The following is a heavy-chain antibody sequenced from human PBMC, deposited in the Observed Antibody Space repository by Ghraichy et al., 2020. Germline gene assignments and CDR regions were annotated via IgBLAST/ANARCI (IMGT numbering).Heavy chain of an antibody. V-gene: IGHV4-59*12. CDR3: ARDYGGTNYYYYGMDV. CDR2: IYYSGST. D-gene: IGHD4-23*01. CDR1: GGSISSYY. Sequence: SLTCTVSGGSISSYYWSWIRQPPGKGLEWIGYIYYSGSTNYNPSLKSRVTISVDTSKNQFSLKLSSVTAADTAVYYCARDYGGTNYYYYGMDVWGQGTTVTVSS. J-gene: IGHJ6*02.